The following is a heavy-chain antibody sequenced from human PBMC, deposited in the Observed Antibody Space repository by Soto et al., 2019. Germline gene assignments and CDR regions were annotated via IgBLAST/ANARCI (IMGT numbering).Heavy chain of an antibody. CDR1: TFTFTSSA. Sequence: QMQLVQSGPEVKKPGTSVKVCCKASTFTFTSSAVQWVRQARGQRLQWIGWIVAGSGNTKYAQNFQERVTITRDMSAGTAYLELSSLRSEDTAVYYCSTHRDGATYYFDSWGQGTLLSVSS. CDR2: IVAGSGNT. CDR3: STHRDGATYYFDS. J-gene: IGHJ4*02. D-gene: IGHD1-26*01. V-gene: IGHV1-58*01.